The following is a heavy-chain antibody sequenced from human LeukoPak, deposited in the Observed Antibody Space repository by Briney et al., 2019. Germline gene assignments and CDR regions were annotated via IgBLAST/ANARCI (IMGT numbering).Heavy chain of an antibody. CDR2: ISSSGSTI. J-gene: IGHJ4*02. CDR3: ARDMTPDYGDCACDY. V-gene: IGHV3-11*04. CDR1: GFTFSDYY. Sequence: GGSLRLSCAASGFTFSDYYLSWIRQAPGKGLEWVSYISSSGSTIYYADSVKGRFTISRDNAKNSLYLQMNSLRAKDTAVYYCARDMTPDYGDCACDYWGQGTLVTVSS. D-gene: IGHD4-17*01.